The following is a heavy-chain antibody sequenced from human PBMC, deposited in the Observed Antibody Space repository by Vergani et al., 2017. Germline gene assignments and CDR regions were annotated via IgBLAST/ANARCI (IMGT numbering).Heavy chain of an antibody. Sequence: QVTLKESGPVLVKPTQTLTLTCTFSGFSLSTSGVGVGWIRQPPGKALEWLALIYWNDDKRYSPSLKSRLTITKDTSKNQVVLTMTNMDPVDTATYYCAHSTGDYVQFDYWGQGTLVTVSS. CDR1: GFSLSTSGVG. V-gene: IGHV2-5*01. CDR2: IYWNDDK. J-gene: IGHJ4*02. D-gene: IGHD4-17*01. CDR3: AHSTGDYVQFDY.